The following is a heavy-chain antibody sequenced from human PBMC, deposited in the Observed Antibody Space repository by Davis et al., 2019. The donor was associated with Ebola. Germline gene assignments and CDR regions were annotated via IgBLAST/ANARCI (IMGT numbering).Heavy chain of an antibody. D-gene: IGHD5-18*01. CDR2: IKQDGSEK. CDR1: GFTFSSYW. Sequence: GESLKISCAASGFTFSSYWMSWVRQAPGKGLEWVANIKQDGSEKYYADSVKGRFTISRDNSKNTLYLQMNSLRAEDTAVYYCAKDTGRGYSYGYDYYYYGMDVWGQGTTVTVSS. CDR3: AKDTGRGYSYGYDYYYYGMDV. V-gene: IGHV3-7*01. J-gene: IGHJ6*02.